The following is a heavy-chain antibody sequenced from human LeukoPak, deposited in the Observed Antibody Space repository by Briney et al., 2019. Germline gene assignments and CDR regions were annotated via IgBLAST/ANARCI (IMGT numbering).Heavy chain of an antibody. CDR2: IYTSGST. CDR3: AGSPLYGIAAADRYYYYGMDV. J-gene: IGHJ6*02. CDR1: GGSISSYY. Sequence: SETLSLTCTVSGGSISSYYWSWIRQPAGKGLEWIGRIYTSGSTNYNPSLKSRVTMSVDTSKNQLSLKLSSVTAADTAVYYCAGSPLYGIAAADRYYYYGMDVWGQGTTVTVSS. V-gene: IGHV4-4*07. D-gene: IGHD6-13*01.